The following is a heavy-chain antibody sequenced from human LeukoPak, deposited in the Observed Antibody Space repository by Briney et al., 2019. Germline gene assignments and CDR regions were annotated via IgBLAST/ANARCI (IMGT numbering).Heavy chain of an antibody. D-gene: IGHD6-19*01. CDR1: GGSMSSYY. CDR3: ARDPGSSGYWYFDL. CDR2: IYNNGRT. J-gene: IGHJ2*01. V-gene: IGHV4-59*01. Sequence: SETLSLTCTVSGGSMSSYYWSWIRQPPGKGLEWIGYIYNNGRTNYNPSLKSRVTISLDTSKNQFSLRLTSVTAADTAVYYCARDPGSSGYWYFDLWGRGTLVTVSS.